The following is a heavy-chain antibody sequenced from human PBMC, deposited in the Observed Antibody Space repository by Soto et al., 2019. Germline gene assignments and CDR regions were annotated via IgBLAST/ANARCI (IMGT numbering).Heavy chain of an antibody. CDR2: INPSTGGT. V-gene: IGHV1-2*02. D-gene: IGHD2-21*02. CDR1: GYTFTDYY. Sequence: RASVKVSCKPSGYTFTDYYMHWVRQAPGQGLEWMGWINPSTGGTKYAEKFQGRVTMTRDTSISTAFLELSSLTSDDTAVYYCARKIRDYFFDYWGQGTQVTVSS. J-gene: IGHJ4*02. CDR3: ARKIRDYFFDY.